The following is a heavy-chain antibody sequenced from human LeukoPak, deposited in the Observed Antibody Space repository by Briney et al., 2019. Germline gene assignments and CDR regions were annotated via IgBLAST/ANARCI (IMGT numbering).Heavy chain of an antibody. Sequence: PSETLSLTCTVSDGTISSYYWTWMRQPAGKGLEWIGRIYTSGNTNYNPSLESRVTMSLDMSTHQFFLNLTSVTAADTAVYYCARGRKGYCSSTSCPRGREIDYWGQGTLVTVSS. D-gene: IGHD2-2*01. CDR2: IYTSGNT. CDR1: DGTISSYY. V-gene: IGHV4-4*07. J-gene: IGHJ4*02. CDR3: ARGRKGYCSSTSCPRGREIDY.